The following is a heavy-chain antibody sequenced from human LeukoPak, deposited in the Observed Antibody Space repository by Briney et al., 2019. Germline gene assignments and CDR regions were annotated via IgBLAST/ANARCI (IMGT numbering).Heavy chain of an antibody. J-gene: IGHJ3*02. Sequence: AGGSLRLSCAPSGFTFSTYWMSWVRQAPGKGLEWVANIKQDGSEKYYVDSVKGRFTISRDNAKNSLYLQMNSLRAEDTAVYYCARDRGTYYYDTTSHYDAFDIWGQGTMVTVSS. CDR2: IKQDGSEK. D-gene: IGHD3-22*01. V-gene: IGHV3-7*01. CDR3: ARDRGTYYYDTTSHYDAFDI. CDR1: GFTFSTYW.